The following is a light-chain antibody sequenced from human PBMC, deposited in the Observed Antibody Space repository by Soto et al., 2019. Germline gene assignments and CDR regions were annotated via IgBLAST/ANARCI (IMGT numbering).Light chain of an antibody. CDR1: QSVSSSY. CDR3: QKYGSSVT. V-gene: IGKV3-20*01. CDR2: GAS. Sequence: EIMLKQSPGTLSLSPGERATLSCRASQSVSSSYLAWYQQKPGQAPRILIYGASSRATGIPDRFSGSGSGTDFTLTISRLEPEDFEVYYCQKYGSSVTFGPGTKVDIK. J-gene: IGKJ3*01.